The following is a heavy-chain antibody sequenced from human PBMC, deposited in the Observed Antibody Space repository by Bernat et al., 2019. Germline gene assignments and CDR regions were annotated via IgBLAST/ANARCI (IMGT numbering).Heavy chain of an antibody. J-gene: IGHJ5*02. CDR3: ARQTYYYHSGGYYFSMWFDP. Sequence: QLQLQESGPGLVKPSETLSLTCTVSGGSISSSSSSWGWIRQPPGKGLEWIGTIYYSGSVYYNPSLKSRVTISADASKNEFSLKLNSVTAADTAVYSCARQTYYYHSGGYYFSMWFDPWGQGTLVTVSS. CDR1: GGSISSSSSS. V-gene: IGHV4-39*01. CDR2: IYYSGSV. D-gene: IGHD3-22*01.